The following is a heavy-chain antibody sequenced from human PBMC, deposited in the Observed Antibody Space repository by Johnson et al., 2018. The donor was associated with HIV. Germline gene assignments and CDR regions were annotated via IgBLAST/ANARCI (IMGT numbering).Heavy chain of an antibody. Sequence: MQLVESGGGLIQPGGSLRLSCAASGFTVSSNYMNWVRQAPGKGLEWVSVIYSGGSTYYAASVKGRFTISRDNAKNSLYLQMNSLRAEDTAVYYFAKDGLIEPYYYDSSGARLGAFDIWGQGTMVTVSS. CDR3: AKDGLIEPYYYDSSGARLGAFDI. J-gene: IGHJ3*02. CDR2: IYSGGST. D-gene: IGHD3-22*01. V-gene: IGHV3-53*01. CDR1: GFTVSSNY.